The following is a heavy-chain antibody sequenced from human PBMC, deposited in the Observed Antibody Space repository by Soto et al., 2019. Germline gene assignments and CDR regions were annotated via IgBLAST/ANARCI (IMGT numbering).Heavy chain of an antibody. Sequence: SETLSLTCAVYGGSCSGYYWSWIRQPPGKGLEWIGEINHSGSTNYNPSLKSRVTISVDTSKNQFSLKLSSVTAADTAVYYCARGRPLFTYGSGSYRFFDPWGQGTLVTVSS. CDR3: ARGRPLFTYGSGSYRFFDP. CDR1: GGSCSGYY. J-gene: IGHJ5*02. V-gene: IGHV4-34*01. D-gene: IGHD3-10*01. CDR2: INHSGST.